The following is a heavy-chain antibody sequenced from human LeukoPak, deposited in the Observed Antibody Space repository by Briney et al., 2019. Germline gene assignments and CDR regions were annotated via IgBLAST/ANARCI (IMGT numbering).Heavy chain of an antibody. CDR2: INHSGST. Sequence: TSETLSLTCAVYGGSFSGYYWSWIRQPPGKGLEWIGEINHSGSTNYNPSLKGRVTISVDTSKNQFSLKLSSVTAADTAVYYCARVGYSYGRGYGYWGQGTLVTVSS. CDR3: ARVGYSYGRGYGY. CDR1: GGSFSGYY. J-gene: IGHJ4*02. V-gene: IGHV4-34*01. D-gene: IGHD5-18*01.